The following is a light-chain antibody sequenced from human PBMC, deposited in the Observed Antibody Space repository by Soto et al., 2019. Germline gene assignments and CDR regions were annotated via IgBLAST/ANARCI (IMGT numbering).Light chain of an antibody. V-gene: IGLV2-23*02. CDR3: CSYAGSFTWV. Sequence: QSVLTQPASVSGSPGQSITISCTGTSSDVGGHNFVSWYQQHPGKAPKLMIYEVTYRPSGISNRFSGSKSGNTASLTISGLQAEDEADYYCCSYAGSFTWVFGGGTKLTVL. J-gene: IGLJ3*02. CDR2: EVT. CDR1: SSDVGGHNF.